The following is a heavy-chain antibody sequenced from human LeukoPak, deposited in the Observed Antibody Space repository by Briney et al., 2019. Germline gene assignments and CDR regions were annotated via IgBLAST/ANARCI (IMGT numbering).Heavy chain of an antibody. CDR2: MSGGST. V-gene: IGHV3-38-3*01. D-gene: IGHD3-3*01. CDR1: GFTVSSNE. J-gene: IGHJ4*02. CDR3: ARLREIPVFGVVTKSTSYFDY. Sequence: PGGSLRLSCAASGFTVSSNEMNWVRQAPGKGLEWVSSMSGGSTYYADSRKGRFTISRDISKNTLHLQMNSLRAEDTAVYYCARLREIPVFGVVTKSTSYFDYWGQGTLVTVSS.